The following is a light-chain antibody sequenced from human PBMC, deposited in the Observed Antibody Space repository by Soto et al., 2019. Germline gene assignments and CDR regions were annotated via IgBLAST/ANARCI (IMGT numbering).Light chain of an antibody. Sequence: DIQLTQSPSSLSASVGDRVTITCRVSQGISSYLNWYRQKPGKVPKLLIYSASNLQSGVPSRFRDSRSWTDLTLTISSLQPEDLENYSGQRNYTAFNFGPGTKVD. V-gene: IGKV1-27*01. J-gene: IGKJ3*01. CDR1: QGISSY. CDR2: SAS. CDR3: QRNYTAFN.